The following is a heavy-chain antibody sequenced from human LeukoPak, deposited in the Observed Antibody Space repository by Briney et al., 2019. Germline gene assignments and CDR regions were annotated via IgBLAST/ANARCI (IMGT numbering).Heavy chain of an antibody. V-gene: IGHV4-39*01. CDR1: GGSISSSGYY. CDR2: IYYSGST. J-gene: IGHJ5*02. CDR3: ARRQQGVGFDP. D-gene: IGHD6-13*01. Sequence: KASETLSLTCTVSGGSISSSGYYWGWIRQPPGKGLEWIGSIYYSGSTYYNPSLKSRFTISVDTSRNQFSLKLSSVTAADTAVYFCARRQQGVGFDPWGQGTLVTVSS.